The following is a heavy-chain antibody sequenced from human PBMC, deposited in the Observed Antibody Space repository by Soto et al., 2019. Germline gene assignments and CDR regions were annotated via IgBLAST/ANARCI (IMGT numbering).Heavy chain of an antibody. Sequence: SETLSLTCAVYGGSFSGYYWSWIRQPPGKGLEWLGEINHSGITDYNPSLKSRITISIDTSKKQFSLKLNSVTAADTAVYYCAIGPRMWLAGGGYWGQGTQVAVSS. CDR3: AIGPRMWLAGGGY. D-gene: IGHD6-19*01. CDR1: GGSFSGYY. V-gene: IGHV4-34*01. J-gene: IGHJ4*02. CDR2: INHSGIT.